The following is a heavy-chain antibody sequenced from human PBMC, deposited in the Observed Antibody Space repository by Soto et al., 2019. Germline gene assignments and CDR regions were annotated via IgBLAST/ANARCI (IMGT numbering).Heavy chain of an antibody. CDR2: FDPEDGET. Sequence: QVPLVQSGAEVKKPGASVKVSCKVSGYTLTELSMHWVRQAPGKGLEWMGGFDPEDGETIYAQKFQGRVTMTEDTSTDTAYMELSSLRSEDTAVYYCATSYGSGSSSPSYGMDVWGQGTTVTVSS. CDR1: GYTLTELS. V-gene: IGHV1-24*01. CDR3: ATSYGSGSSSPSYGMDV. D-gene: IGHD3-10*01. J-gene: IGHJ6*02.